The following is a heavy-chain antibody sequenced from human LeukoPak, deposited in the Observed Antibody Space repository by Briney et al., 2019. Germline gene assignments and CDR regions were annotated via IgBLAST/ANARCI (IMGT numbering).Heavy chain of an antibody. CDR2: TSYDGSNK. CDR1: GFTFSTYA. CDR3: AKDRKSARVLYFYMDV. V-gene: IGHV3-30*04. J-gene: IGHJ6*03. Sequence: GGSLRLSCAASGFTFSTYAMHWVRQAPGKGLEWVAVTSYDGSNKYYADSVKGRFTISRVNSKNTLYLQMSSLRGEDTALYFCAKDRKSARVLYFYMDVWGKGTTVTISS. D-gene: IGHD1-14*01.